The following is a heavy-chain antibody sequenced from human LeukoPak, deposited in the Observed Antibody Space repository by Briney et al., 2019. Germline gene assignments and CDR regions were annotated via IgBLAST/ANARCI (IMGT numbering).Heavy chain of an antibody. J-gene: IGHJ5*02. Sequence: GGSLRLSCAASGFTFSSYAMSWVRQAPGKGLEWVSSISSSSSYIYYADSVKGRFTISRDNAKNSLYLQMNSLRAEDTAVYYCARDYGTVNWFDPWGQGTLVTVSS. CDR3: ARDYGTVNWFDP. D-gene: IGHD3/OR15-3a*01. V-gene: IGHV3-21*01. CDR1: GFTFSSYA. CDR2: ISSSSSYI.